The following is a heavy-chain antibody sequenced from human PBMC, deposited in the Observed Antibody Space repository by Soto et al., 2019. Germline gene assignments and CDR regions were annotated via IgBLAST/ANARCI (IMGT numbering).Heavy chain of an antibody. CDR1: GYTFTGHH. Sequence: ASVKVSCKASGYTFTGHHIHWVRQAPGRGLEWVGWINPNTGGTNYAQKFQGRVTMTRDTSISTAYMELSRLRSDDTAVYYCAISHYCSGGDCTTQSLYYFDYWGQGTVVTVSS. J-gene: IGHJ4*02. CDR2: INPNTGGT. CDR3: AISHYCSGGDCTTQSLYYFDY. D-gene: IGHD2-15*01. V-gene: IGHV1-2*02.